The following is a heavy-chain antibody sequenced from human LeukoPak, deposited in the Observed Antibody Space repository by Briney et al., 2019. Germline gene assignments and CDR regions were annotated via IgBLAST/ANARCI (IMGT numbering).Heavy chain of an antibody. J-gene: IGHJ4*02. CDR1: GFTFSDYW. V-gene: IGHV3-7*01. D-gene: IGHD3-16*02. CDR3: ARDRTSDYNWGSYLGY. CDR2: IKEDGSKK. Sequence: GGSLRLSCAASGFTFSDYWMSWVRQAPGKGLEWVANIKEDGSKKYYVDSVKGRFTISRENAKNSLCLQMNSLRAEDTAVYYCARDRTSDYNWGSYLGYWGQGTLVSVSS.